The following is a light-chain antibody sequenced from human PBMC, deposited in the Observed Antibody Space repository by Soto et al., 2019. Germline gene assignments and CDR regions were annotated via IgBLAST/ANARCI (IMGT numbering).Light chain of an antibody. V-gene: IGLV7-46*01. CDR3: LLSYSSARPV. Sequence: QAVVTQETSLTVSPGGTVTLTCGSSTGAVTSGHYPYWFQQKPGQAPRTLIYDTNNKHSWTPARFSGSLLGGKAALTLSGAQPEDEAEYYCLLSYSSARPVFGGGTQLTVL. J-gene: IGLJ7*01. CDR1: TGAVTSGHY. CDR2: DTN.